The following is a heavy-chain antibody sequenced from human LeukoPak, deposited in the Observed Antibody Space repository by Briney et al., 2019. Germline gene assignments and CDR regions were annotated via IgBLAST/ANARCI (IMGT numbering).Heavy chain of an antibody. J-gene: IGHJ4*02. CDR1: GYTFTGYY. Sequence: GASVKVSCKASGYTFTGYYMRWVRQAPGQGFEWMGWINPNSGATNYAQKFQGRVTMTRDTSISTAYIELSSLRSDDTAVYYCVTLLSNAAFDYWGQGTLVAVSS. CDR3: VTLLSNAAFDY. D-gene: IGHD6-25*01. CDR2: INPNSGAT. V-gene: IGHV1-2*02.